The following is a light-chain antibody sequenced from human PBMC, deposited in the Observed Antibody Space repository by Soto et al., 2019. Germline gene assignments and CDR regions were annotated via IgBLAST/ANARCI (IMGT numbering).Light chain of an antibody. V-gene: IGKV3-15*01. CDR1: QGVGIT. CDR3: QRYNDWPLT. J-gene: IGKJ4*01. Sequence: EIVMTQSPATLSVSPGEGVTLSCRASQGVGITLAWYQQKPGQTPRLLIYNAFTRAIGIPARFSGSGSGTEFTLTINSLQSEDSAVDYCQRYNDWPLTFGGGTKVEVK. CDR2: NAF.